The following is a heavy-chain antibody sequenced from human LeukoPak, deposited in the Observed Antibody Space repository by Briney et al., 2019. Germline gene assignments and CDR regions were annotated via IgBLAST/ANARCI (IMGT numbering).Heavy chain of an antibody. CDR2: ISGSGGST. CDR1: GFTFSSYG. Sequence: GGSLRLSCAVSGFTFSSYGMSWVRQAPGKGLEWVSAISGSGGSTYYADSVKGRFTISRDNSKNTVYLQMNSLRGDDTAVYSCARNLRYFDWLLRTNAFDFWGQGTMVTVSS. CDR3: ARNLRYFDWLLRTNAFDF. J-gene: IGHJ3*01. V-gene: IGHV3-23*01. D-gene: IGHD3-9*01.